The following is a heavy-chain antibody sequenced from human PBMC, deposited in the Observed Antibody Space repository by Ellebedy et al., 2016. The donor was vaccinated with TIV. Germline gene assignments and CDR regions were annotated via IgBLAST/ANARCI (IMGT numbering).Heavy chain of an antibody. CDR1: GFTFSSYG. V-gene: IGHV3-30*18. CDR2: ISYDGSNK. D-gene: IGHD4-17*01. Sequence: GESLKISCAASGFTFSSYGMHWVRQAPGKGLEWVAVISYDGSNKYYADSVKGRFTISRDNSKNTLYLQMNSLRAEDTAVYYCAKELDYGDLFDYWGQGTLVTVSS. J-gene: IGHJ4*02. CDR3: AKELDYGDLFDY.